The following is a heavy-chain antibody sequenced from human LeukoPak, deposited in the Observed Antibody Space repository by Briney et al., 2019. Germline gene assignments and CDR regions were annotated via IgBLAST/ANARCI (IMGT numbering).Heavy chain of an antibody. CDR1: GGSISSGGYY. CDR3: AREVYNWNDGSWFDP. D-gene: IGHD1-20*01. J-gene: IGHJ5*02. CDR2: IYYSGST. V-gene: IGHV4-31*03. Sequence: SQTLSLTCTVSGGSISSGGYYWSWIRQHPGKGLEWIGYIYYSGSTYYNPSLKSRVTISVDTSKNQFSLKLSSVTAADTAMYHCAREVYNWNDGSWFDPWGQGTLVTVSS.